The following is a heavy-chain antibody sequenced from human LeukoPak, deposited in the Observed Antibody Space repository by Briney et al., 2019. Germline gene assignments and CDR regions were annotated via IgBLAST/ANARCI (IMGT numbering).Heavy chain of an antibody. V-gene: IGHV3-48*03. CDR2: ISTGGTNK. Sequence: PGGSLRLSWAASGFTFSIYEMNWVRQAPGKGLEWVSFISTGGTNKYYADSVRGRFTISTDNAKNSLYLQMNSLRAEDRAVYYCARSRGSVEYWGQGTLVTVSS. D-gene: IGHD3-10*01. J-gene: IGHJ4*02. CDR1: GFTFSIYE. CDR3: ARSRGSVEY.